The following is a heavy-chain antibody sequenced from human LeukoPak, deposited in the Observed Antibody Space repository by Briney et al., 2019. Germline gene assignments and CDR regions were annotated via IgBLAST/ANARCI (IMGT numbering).Heavy chain of an antibody. D-gene: IGHD6-25*01. J-gene: IGHJ4*02. CDR3: ARVLRDSSGWTPFDY. CDR2: T. Sequence: SETLSLTCTVPGGSISSSSYYWGWIRQPPGKGLEWIGSTYYNPSLKSRVTISADTSNNQVFLKLTSVTAADTAVYYCARVLRDSSGWTPFDYWGQGTLVTVSS. V-gene: IGHV4-39*01. CDR1: GGSISSSSYY.